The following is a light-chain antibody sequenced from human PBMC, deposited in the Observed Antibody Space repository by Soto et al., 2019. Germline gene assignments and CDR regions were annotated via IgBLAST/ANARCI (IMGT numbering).Light chain of an antibody. J-gene: IGKJ1*01. CDR1: QSISSW. Sequence: DIQMTQSPSTLSASVGDRVTITCRASQSISSWLAWYQQKPGKAPKLLIYKASSLESGVPSRFSGSGSGTEFTLTIISLQPDEFATYYCQQYNSYSPTTFGQGNKVEIK. CDR3: QQYNSYSPTT. V-gene: IGKV1-5*03. CDR2: KAS.